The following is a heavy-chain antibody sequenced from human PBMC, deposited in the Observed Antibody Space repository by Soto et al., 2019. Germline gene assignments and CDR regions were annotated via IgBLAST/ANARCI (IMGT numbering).Heavy chain of an antibody. CDR1: GYTFTGYY. V-gene: IGHV1-2*02. CDR3: AREHIVVVPAASGYYYYGMDV. CDR2: INPKSGGT. Sequence: GASVKVSCKASGYTFTGYYIHWVRQAPGQGLEWMGWINPKSGGTNFAQKFQGRVSMTRDTSISTAYMDLSRLRSDDTAVYYCAREHIVVVPAASGYYYYGMDVWGQGTTVTVSS. D-gene: IGHD2-2*01. J-gene: IGHJ6*02.